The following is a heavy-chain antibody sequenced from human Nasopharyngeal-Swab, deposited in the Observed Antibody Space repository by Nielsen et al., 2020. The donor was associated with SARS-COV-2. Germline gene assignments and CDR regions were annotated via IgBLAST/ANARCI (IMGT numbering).Heavy chain of an antibody. D-gene: IGHD3-22*01. V-gene: IGHV3-11*01. CDR3: ATDYYDSSGAHGVFDY. Sequence: GESLKISCAASGFTFSDYYMSWIRQAPGKGLEWVSYISSSGSTIYYADSVKGRFTISRDNAKNSLCLQMNSLRAEDTAVYYCATDYYDSSGAHGVFDYWGQGTLVTVSS. J-gene: IGHJ4*02. CDR2: ISSSGSTI. CDR1: GFTFSDYY.